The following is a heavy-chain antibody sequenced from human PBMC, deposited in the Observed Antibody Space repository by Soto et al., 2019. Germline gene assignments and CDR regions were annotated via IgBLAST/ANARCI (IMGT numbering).Heavy chain of an antibody. V-gene: IGHV3-23*01. Sequence: EVQLLESGGALVQPGGSLRLSCAASAFTFSNYGMSWVRQAPGKGLEWVSSITGSSSSTNYADSVKGRFTISRDNSKNTLYVQMNSLRAEDTAIYYCAKHRLPYCSGGSCYSLDYWGQGTLVTVSS. J-gene: IGHJ4*02. CDR3: AKHRLPYCSGGSCYSLDY. CDR1: AFTFSNYG. CDR2: ITGSSSST. D-gene: IGHD2-15*01.